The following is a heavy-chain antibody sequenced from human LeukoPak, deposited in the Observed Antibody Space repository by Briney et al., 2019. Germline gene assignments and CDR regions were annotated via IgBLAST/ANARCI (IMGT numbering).Heavy chain of an antibody. J-gene: IGHJ4*02. V-gene: IGHV3-53*01. CDR1: GLIATSNY. Sequence: PGGSLRLSCSFSGLIATSNYMAWVRQAPGKGLQWISFIYGGGNTLYADSVMGQFSISRDNSESTLYLQMSSLRVEDTAVYYCATGGRSGMAFDFWGQGTLVTVSS. D-gene: IGHD5-24*01. CDR2: IYGGGNT. CDR3: ATGGRSGMAFDF.